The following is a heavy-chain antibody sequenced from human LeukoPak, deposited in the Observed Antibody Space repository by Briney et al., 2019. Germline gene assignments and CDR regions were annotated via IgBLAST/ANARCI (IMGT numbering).Heavy chain of an antibody. V-gene: IGHV1-69*05. D-gene: IGHD1-26*01. Sequence: SVKVSCKASGGTFSSYAISLMRQAPGQGLEWVGRIIPIFGTANYAQKFQGRVTITTDESTSTAYMELSSLRSEDTAVYYCAVVGATEYYFDYWGQGTLVTVSS. CDR1: GGTFSSYA. J-gene: IGHJ4*02. CDR2: IIPIFGTA. CDR3: AVVGATEYYFDY.